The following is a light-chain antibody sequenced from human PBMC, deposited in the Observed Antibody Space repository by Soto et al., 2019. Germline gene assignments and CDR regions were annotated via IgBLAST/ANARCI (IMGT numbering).Light chain of an antibody. CDR1: SSDVGGHNY. Sequence: QSVLTQPRSVSGSPGQSVTISCTGTSSDVGGHNYVSWHQQHPGKAPKLMIYDVSRRPSGVPDRFSGSKSGNTASLTISGLQAEDEADYYCCSYAASNTWVFGGGTQLTVL. CDR2: DVS. CDR3: CSYAASNTWV. V-gene: IGLV2-11*01. J-gene: IGLJ3*02.